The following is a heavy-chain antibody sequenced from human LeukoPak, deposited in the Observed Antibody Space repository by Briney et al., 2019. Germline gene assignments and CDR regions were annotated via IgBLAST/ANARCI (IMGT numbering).Heavy chain of an antibody. J-gene: IGHJ4*02. CDR2: IRYDGSNK. CDR1: GFTFSSYG. CDR3: AKGSSTCRTKLTFDY. D-gene: IGHD2-2*01. V-gene: IGHV3-30*02. Sequence: GGSLRLSCAASGFTFSSYGMHWVRQAPGKGLEWVAFIRYDGSNKYYADSVKGRFTISRNNSKNTLYLQMNSLRAEDTAVYYCAKGSSTCRTKLTFDYWAQGTLVTVSS.